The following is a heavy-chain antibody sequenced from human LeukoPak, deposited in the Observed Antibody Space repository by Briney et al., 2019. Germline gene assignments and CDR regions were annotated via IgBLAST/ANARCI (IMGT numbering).Heavy chain of an antibody. Sequence: GGSLRLSCAASGFTFSSNYMSWVRQAPGKGLEWVSVIYSGGSTYYADSVKGRFTISRDNSKNTLYLQMNSLRAEDTAVYYCARFDSSSWYYFDYWGQGTLVTVSS. CDR3: ARFDSSSWYYFDY. CDR1: GFTFSSNY. V-gene: IGHV3-53*01. J-gene: IGHJ4*02. CDR2: IYSGGST. D-gene: IGHD6-13*01.